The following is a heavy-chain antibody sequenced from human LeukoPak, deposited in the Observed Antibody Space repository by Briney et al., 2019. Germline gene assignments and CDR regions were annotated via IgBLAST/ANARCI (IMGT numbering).Heavy chain of an antibody. CDR3: ARDLASSGWFDY. D-gene: IGHD6-19*01. J-gene: IGHJ4*02. CDR2: IYHSGST. Sequence: SETLSLTCTVSGYSISSGYYWGWIRQPPGKGLEWIGSIYHSGSTYYNPSLKSRVTISVDTSKNQFSLKLSSVTAADTAVYYCARDLASSGWFDYWGQGTLVTVSS. V-gene: IGHV4-38-2*02. CDR1: GYSISSGYY.